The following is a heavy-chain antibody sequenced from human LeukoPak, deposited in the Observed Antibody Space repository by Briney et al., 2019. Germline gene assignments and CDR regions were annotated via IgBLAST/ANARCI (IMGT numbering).Heavy chain of an antibody. V-gene: IGHV5-51*01. D-gene: IGHD6-13*01. CDR3: ARLHAAAGNYYFDY. CDR2: IYPGDSDT. CDR1: GYTFTTYW. J-gene: IGHJ4*02. Sequence: GESLKISCKGSGYTFTTYWIGWVRQMPGKGLEWMGIIYPGDSDTRYSPSFQGQVTISADKSISTAYLQWSSLKASDTAMYYCARLHAAAGNYYFDYWGQGTLVTVSS.